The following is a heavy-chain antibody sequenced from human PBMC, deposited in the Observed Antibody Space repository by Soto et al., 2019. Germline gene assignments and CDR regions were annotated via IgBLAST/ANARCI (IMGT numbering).Heavy chain of an antibody. CDR3: ARTQATPYYYDSSGYLYYFDY. CDR2: IYYSGST. V-gene: IGHV4-59*01. CDR1: GGSISSYY. D-gene: IGHD3-22*01. J-gene: IGHJ4*02. Sequence: PSETLSLTCTVSGGSISSYYWSWIRQPPGKGLEWIGYIYYSGSTNYNPSLKSRVTISVDTSKNQFSLKLSSVTAADTAVYYCARTQATPYYYDSSGYLYYFDYWGQGTLVTVS.